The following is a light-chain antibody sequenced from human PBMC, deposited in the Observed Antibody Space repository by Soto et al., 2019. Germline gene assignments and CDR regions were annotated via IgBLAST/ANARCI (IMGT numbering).Light chain of an antibody. V-gene: IGKV3-15*01. J-gene: IGKJ1*01. CDR3: QQYVVAPGT. CDR1: QSVSSD. CDR2: GAS. Sequence: EIVMTQSPATLSVSPGERATLSCRASQSVSSDLAWYEQKPGQAPRLLIYGASTRATGIPARFSGSGSGTDFTLTVNRLEPEDFAVYYCQQYVVAPGTFGQGTKVDIK.